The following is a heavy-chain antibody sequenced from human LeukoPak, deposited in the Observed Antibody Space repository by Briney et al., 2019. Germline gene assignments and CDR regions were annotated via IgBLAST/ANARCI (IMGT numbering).Heavy chain of an antibody. J-gene: IGHJ6*03. CDR1: GFTFSYYW. D-gene: IGHD2-15*01. CDR3: ARSVEGYCSGGSCYSYYYYMDV. V-gene: IGHV3-7*01. CDR2: KKKDGSEK. Sequence: GGALRPSCAASGFTFSYYWMSWGRQAPGKGVEWGANKKKDGSEKYYVDAVKGRFTISRDNAKNSLYLQMNSLRAEDTAVYYCARSVEGYCSGGSCYSYYYYMDVWGKGTTVTVSS.